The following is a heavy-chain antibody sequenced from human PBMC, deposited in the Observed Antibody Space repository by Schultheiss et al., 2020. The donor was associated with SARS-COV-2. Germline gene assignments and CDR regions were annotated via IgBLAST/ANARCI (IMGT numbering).Heavy chain of an antibody. CDR3: AHSLYTYGQIDY. CDR2: IYWDDDK. D-gene: IGHD5-18*01. Sequence: QTLSLTCTVSGGSISSGDYYWSWIRQPPGKALEWLALIYWDDDKRYSPSLKSRLTITRDTSKNQVVLTMTNLDPVDTATYYCAHSLYTYGQIDYWGQGTLVTVSS. V-gene: IGHV2-5*08. J-gene: IGHJ4*02. CDR1: GGSISSGDYY.